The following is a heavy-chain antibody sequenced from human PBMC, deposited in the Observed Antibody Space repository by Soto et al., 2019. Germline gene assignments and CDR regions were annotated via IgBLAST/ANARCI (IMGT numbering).Heavy chain of an antibody. Sequence: QVQLQESGPGLVKPSETLSLRCSVSGASLSPNYWSWIRQPPGKGLEWIGYIYYAGTTTYNPSLKSRLTISLNTSKNGGSLELTSVTAADTAVYYCARLGAFYQALDSWGQGTLVTVSS. CDR2: IYYAGTT. CDR1: GASLSPNY. V-gene: IGHV4-59*08. CDR3: ARLGAFYQALDS. D-gene: IGHD2-2*01. J-gene: IGHJ4*02.